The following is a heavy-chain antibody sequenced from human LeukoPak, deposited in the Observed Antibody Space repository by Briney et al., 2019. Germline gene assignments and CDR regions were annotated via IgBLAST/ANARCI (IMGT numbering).Heavy chain of an antibody. CDR3: ARGFASGYYYDSSGPGAFDI. CDR1: GFTFSSYS. J-gene: IGHJ3*02. CDR2: ISSSSSYI. Sequence: PGGSLRLSCAASGFTFSSYSMDWVRQAPGKGLEWVSSISSSSSYIYYADSVKGRFTISRDNAKNSLYLQMNSLRAEDTAVYYCARGFASGYYYDSSGPGAFDIWGQGTMVTVSS. D-gene: IGHD3-22*01. V-gene: IGHV3-21*01.